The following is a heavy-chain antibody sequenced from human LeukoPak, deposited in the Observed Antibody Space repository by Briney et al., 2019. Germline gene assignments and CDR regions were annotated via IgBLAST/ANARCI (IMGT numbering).Heavy chain of an antibody. CDR1: GGSISSYY. V-gene: IGHV4-59*01. D-gene: IGHD2-2*01. J-gene: IGHJ3*02. Sequence: SETLSLTCTVSGGSISSYYWSWIRQPPGKGLEWIGYIYYSGSTNYNPSLKSRVTISVDTSKNQFSLKLSSVTAADTAVYYCAREWLYCSSTSCHGAFDIWGQGTMVTVSS. CDR2: IYYSGST. CDR3: AREWLYCSSTSCHGAFDI.